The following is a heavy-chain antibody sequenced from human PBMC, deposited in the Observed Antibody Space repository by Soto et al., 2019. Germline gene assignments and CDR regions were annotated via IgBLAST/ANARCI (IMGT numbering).Heavy chain of an antibody. CDR2: ISAYNGNT. D-gene: IGHD6-19*01. J-gene: IGHJ5*02. CDR3: ATDSRSSGWQQWYDP. Sequence: GASVKVSCKASGYTFTSYGISWVRQAPGPGLEWMGWISAYNGNTNYAQKLQGRVTMTTDTSTSTAYMELRSLRSDDTAVYYCATDSRSSGWQQWYDPRARGTLDLVSS. CDR1: GYTFTSYG. V-gene: IGHV1-18*01.